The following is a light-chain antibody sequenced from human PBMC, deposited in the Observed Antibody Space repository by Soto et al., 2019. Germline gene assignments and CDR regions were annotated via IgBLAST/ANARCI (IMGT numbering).Light chain of an antibody. Sequence: EIVMTQSPATRSVSPGERATLSFRASQSVNNYLAWYQQKPGQAPRLLIYDTSDRATGIPARFSGSGSGTDFTLTISSLEPEDFAVFYCQQRSAWPWTFGQGTKVDIK. V-gene: IGKV3-11*01. CDR3: QQRSAWPWT. CDR1: QSVNNY. J-gene: IGKJ1*01. CDR2: DTS.